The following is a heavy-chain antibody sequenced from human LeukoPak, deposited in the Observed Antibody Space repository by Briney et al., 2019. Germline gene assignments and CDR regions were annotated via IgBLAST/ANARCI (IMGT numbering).Heavy chain of an antibody. J-gene: IGHJ4*02. V-gene: IGHV3-9*01. Sequence: PGRSLRLSCAASGFTFDDYAMHWVRQAPGKCLELVSGISWNSGSIGYADSVKGRFTISRDNAKNSLYLQMNSLRAEDTALYYCAKGNSSSWYCNVDYWGQGTLVTVSS. CDR1: GFTFDDYA. D-gene: IGHD6-13*01. CDR2: ISWNSGSI. CDR3: AKGNSSSWYCNVDY.